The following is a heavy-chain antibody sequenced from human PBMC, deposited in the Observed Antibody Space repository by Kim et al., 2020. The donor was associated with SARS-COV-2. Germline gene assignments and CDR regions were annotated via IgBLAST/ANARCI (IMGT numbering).Heavy chain of an antibody. J-gene: IGHJ6*02. CDR3: AKGGLAYCGGDCYPSGDYYYYGMDV. CDR2: ISGSGGST. D-gene: IGHD2-21*02. Sequence: GGSLRLSCAASGFTFSSYAMSWVRQAPGKGLEWVSAISGSGGSTYYADSVKGRFTISRDNSKNTLYLQMNSLRAEDTAVYYCAKGGLAYCGGDCYPSGDYYYYGMDVWGQGTTVTVSS. V-gene: IGHV3-23*01. CDR1: GFTFSSYA.